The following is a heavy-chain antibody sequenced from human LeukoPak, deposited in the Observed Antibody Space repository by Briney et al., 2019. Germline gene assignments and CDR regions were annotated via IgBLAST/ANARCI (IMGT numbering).Heavy chain of an antibody. D-gene: IGHD6-6*01. J-gene: IGHJ4*02. V-gene: IGHV1-69*04. CDR3: ARGSSSPNSPFDY. Sequence: ASVKVSCKASGGTFSSYAISWVRQAPGQGLEWMGRLIPILDIANYAQKFQGRVTITADKSTTTADMELSSLRSEDTAVYYCARGSSSPNSPFDYWGQGTLVTVSS. CDR1: GGTFSSYA. CDR2: LIPILDIA.